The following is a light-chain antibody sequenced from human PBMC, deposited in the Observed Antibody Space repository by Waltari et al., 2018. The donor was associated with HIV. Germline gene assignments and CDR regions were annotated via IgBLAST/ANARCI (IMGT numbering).Light chain of an antibody. CDR2: SNN. CDR3: AAWDDSLNGPV. CDR1: SSTIGSNT. J-gene: IGLJ2*01. Sequence: QSVLTQPPSASGTPGQRVTLSRSGSSSTIGSNTVNWYQQLPGTAPKLLIYSNNQRPSGFPDRFSGSKSGTSASLAISGLQSEDEADYYCAAWDDSLNGPVFGGGTKLTVL. V-gene: IGLV1-44*01.